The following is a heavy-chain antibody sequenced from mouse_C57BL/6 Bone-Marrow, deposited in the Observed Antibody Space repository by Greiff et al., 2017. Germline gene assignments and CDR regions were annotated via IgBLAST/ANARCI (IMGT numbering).Heavy chain of an antibody. J-gene: IGHJ4*01. CDR2: ISSGGSYT. CDR3: ARRLRYYYAMDY. D-gene: IGHD3-2*02. CDR1: GFTFSSYG. Sequence: EVKLMESGGDLVKPGGSLKLSCAASGFTFSSYGMSWVRQTPDKRLEWVATISSGGSYTYYPDSVKGRFTISRDNAKNTLYLQMSSLKSEDTAMYYCARRLRYYYAMDYWGQGTSVTVSS. V-gene: IGHV5-6*01.